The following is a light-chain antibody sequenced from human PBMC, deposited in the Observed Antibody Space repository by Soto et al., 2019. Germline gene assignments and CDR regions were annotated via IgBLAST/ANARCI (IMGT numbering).Light chain of an antibody. CDR3: QSLGTGIQV. CDR1: SGYSTYA. Sequence: QPVLTQSPSASASLGASVKLTCTLSSGYSTYAIAWHQQQSEKGPRFLMKINYDGTHSKGDGFFDRFSGSSSGAERHLTISRLPSEDEADYYCQSLGTGIQVFGGGTKLTVL. V-gene: IGLV4-69*01. CDR2: INYDGTH. J-gene: IGLJ3*02.